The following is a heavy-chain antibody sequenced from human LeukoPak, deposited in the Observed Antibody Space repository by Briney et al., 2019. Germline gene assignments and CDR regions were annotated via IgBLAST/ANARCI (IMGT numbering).Heavy chain of an antibody. J-gene: IGHJ4*02. D-gene: IGHD3-10*01. Sequence: GGSLRLSCAASGFTFSDYAMDWVRQAPGKGLEWVSVIRSSGDTTYYADFVKGRFTISRDNSKNTLYLQMNSLRAEDTAVYYCAKGYYASGSSLSAFDYWGQGTLVTVSS. CDR1: GFTFSDYA. CDR2: IRSSGDTT. V-gene: IGHV3-23*01. CDR3: AKGYYASGSSLSAFDY.